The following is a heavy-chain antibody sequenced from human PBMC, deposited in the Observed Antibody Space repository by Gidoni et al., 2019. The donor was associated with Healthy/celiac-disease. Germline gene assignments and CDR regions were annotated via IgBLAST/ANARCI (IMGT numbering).Heavy chain of an antibody. V-gene: IGHV4-34*01. CDR1: GGSFSGYY. CDR3: ARLGGVVPAAKSDY. Sequence: QVQLQQWGAGLLKPSETLSLTCAVYGGSFSGYYWSWIRQPPGKGLEWIGEINHSGSTNYNPSLKSRVTISVDTSKNQFSLKLSSVTAADMAVYYCARLGGVVPAAKSDYWGQGTLVTVSS. CDR2: INHSGST. D-gene: IGHD2-2*01. J-gene: IGHJ4*02.